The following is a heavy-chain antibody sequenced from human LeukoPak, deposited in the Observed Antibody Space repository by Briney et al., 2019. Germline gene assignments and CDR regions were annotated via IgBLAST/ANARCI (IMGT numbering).Heavy chain of an antibody. CDR1: GFTFSSYA. D-gene: IGHD3-22*01. J-gene: IGHJ6*02. CDR3: VKDAVYYYDSSGSYPTV. V-gene: IGHV3-64D*06. CDR2: ISYNGGST. Sequence: GGSLRLSCLASGFTFSSYAMHWVRQAPRKGLEYVSAISYNGGSTYYADSVKGRFTISRDNSKNTLFLQMSSLRTEDTAVYYCVKDAVYYYDSSGSYPTVWGQGTTVTVSS.